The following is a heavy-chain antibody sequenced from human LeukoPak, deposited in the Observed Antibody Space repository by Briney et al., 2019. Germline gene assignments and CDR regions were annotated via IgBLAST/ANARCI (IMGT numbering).Heavy chain of an antibody. CDR1: GFTFSSYN. Sequence: PGGSLRLSCTASGFTFSSYNMNWVRQAPGKGLEWVSYISSSSSTIYYADSVKGRFTISRDNAKNSLYVQMNSLRDEDTAVYYCAREHSSSSGSVSDFWGQGTPVTVSS. CDR3: AREHSSSSGSVSDF. CDR2: ISSSSSTI. J-gene: IGHJ4*02. D-gene: IGHD6-6*01. V-gene: IGHV3-48*02.